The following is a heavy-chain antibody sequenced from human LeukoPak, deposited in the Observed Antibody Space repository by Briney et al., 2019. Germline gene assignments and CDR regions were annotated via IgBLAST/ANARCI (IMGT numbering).Heavy chain of an antibody. D-gene: IGHD3-10*01. J-gene: IGHJ6*02. V-gene: IGHV3-23*01. Sequence: TGGSLRLSCAASGFTFSSYAMSWVRQAPGKGLEWVSAISGSGGSTYYADSVKGRFTISRDNSKNTLYLQMNSLRAEDTAVYYCATTPIGVRGVITTYYYYGMDVWGQGTTVTVSS. CDR1: GFTFSSYA. CDR2: ISGSGGST. CDR3: ATTPIGVRGVITTYYYYGMDV.